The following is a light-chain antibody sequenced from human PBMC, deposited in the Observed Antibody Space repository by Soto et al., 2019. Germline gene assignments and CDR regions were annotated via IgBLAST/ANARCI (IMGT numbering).Light chain of an antibody. CDR3: QQDYNFPRT. CDR1: ETIDTY. CDR2: FAS. Sequence: DIQMTQSPSSLSASVGDRVTITCRASETIDTYLNWYQQKPGKAPRLLIYFASSLQSGVPVRFSGSGSGTEFTLTISSLQREDFATYFWQQDYNFPRTFGLGTKLEIK. V-gene: IGKV1-39*01. J-gene: IGKJ1*01.